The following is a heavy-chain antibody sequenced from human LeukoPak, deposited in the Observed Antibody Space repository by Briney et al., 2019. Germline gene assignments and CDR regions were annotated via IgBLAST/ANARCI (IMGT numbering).Heavy chain of an antibody. V-gene: IGHV1-2*02. J-gene: IGHJ4*02. CDR3: ARGEGSGTSGTYINY. D-gene: IGHD3-10*01. CDR2: INPNSGGT. CDR1: VYTFTGYY. Sequence: ASVKVSCKASVYTFTGYYMHWVRQAPGQGLEWMGWINPNSGGTNYAQKFQARVTMTRVTSISTAYMELSRLRSDDTAVYYCARGEGSGTSGTYINYWGQGTLVTVSS.